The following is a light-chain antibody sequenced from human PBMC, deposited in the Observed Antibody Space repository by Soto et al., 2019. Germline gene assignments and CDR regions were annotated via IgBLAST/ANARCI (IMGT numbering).Light chain of an antibody. J-gene: IGKJ4*01. CDR2: SAS. CDR1: QRISSY. Sequence: DIQMTQSPSSLSASVGDRVNITCRASQRISSYLNWYRQKPGRAPELLIYSASHLHSGVPSRFSGSGSGTDFTLTISVLQAEDFATYYCQHSYNPPLTFGGGTKVEIK. CDR3: QHSYNPPLT. V-gene: IGKV1-39*01.